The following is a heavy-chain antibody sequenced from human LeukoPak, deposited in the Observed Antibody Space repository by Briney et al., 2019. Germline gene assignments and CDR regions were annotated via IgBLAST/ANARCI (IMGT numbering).Heavy chain of an antibody. CDR1: GFTFTDHY. J-gene: IGHJ4*02. D-gene: IGHD3-10*01. CDR3: TREDYYYASGR. V-gene: IGHV3-11*04. Sequence: VGSLRLSCVASGFTFTDHYMSWVRQAPGKGLEWVSYISSGGDIIYYADSVKGRFTISRDNAKNSLFLQMNSLRAEDTAVYYCTREDYYYASGRWAQGTLVTVSS. CDR2: ISSGGDII.